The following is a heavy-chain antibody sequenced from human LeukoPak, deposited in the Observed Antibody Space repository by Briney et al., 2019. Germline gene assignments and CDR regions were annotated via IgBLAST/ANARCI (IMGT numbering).Heavy chain of an antibody. J-gene: IGHJ4*02. Sequence: PGGSLRLSCATSGFTFTNFGMHWVRQAPGQGLEWVAYISFDGRGKYYAGSVTGRFTISRDNSKNTLSLYMNSLRDDDTAIYYCANGPTKDGYHYYFDFWGQGTLVTVSS. D-gene: IGHD5-24*01. CDR2: ISFDGRGK. CDR1: GFTFTNFG. V-gene: IGHV3-30*02. CDR3: ANGPTKDGYHYYFDF.